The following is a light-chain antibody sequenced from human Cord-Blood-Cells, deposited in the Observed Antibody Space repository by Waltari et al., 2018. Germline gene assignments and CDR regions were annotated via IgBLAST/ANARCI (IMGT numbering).Light chain of an antibody. CDR3: AAWDDSLNGVV. CDR1: SSNIDSNT. Sequence: QSVLTQPPSPSGTPGQRVTIPCSGSSSNIDSNTVNCYHQLPGTAPKLLSYINNQRPSGFLDRCFGSKSGTSAALAISGLQADDEADYYCAAWDDSLNGVVFGGGTKLTVL. CDR2: INN. V-gene: IGLV1-44*01. J-gene: IGLJ2*01.